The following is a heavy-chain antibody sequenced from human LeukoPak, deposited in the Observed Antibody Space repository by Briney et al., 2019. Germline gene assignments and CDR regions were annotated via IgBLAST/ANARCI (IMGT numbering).Heavy chain of an antibody. CDR3: AREEEYSSSSPDY. Sequence: GGSLRDSCAASGFTFSSYSMNWVRQAPGKGLEWVSSISSSSSNIYYADSVKGRFTISRDNAKNSLTLQMNSLRAEDTAVYYCAREEEYSSSSPDYWGQGTLVTVSS. V-gene: IGHV3-21*01. D-gene: IGHD6-6*01. J-gene: IGHJ4*02. CDR1: GFTFSSYS. CDR2: ISSSSSNI.